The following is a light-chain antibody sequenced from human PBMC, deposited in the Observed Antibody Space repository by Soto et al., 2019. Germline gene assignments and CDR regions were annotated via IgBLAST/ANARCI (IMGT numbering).Light chain of an antibody. Sequence: QSVLTQPASVSGSPGQSITISCTGTSSDVGGYDFVSWYRQYPGQAPKILIYEVTHRPSGVPERFSGSKSGNTASLTISGLQADDEADYYCSSYTITSSPVFGPGTKLTVL. CDR3: SSYTITSSPV. V-gene: IGLV2-14*01. CDR2: EVT. CDR1: SSDVGGYDF. J-gene: IGLJ1*01.